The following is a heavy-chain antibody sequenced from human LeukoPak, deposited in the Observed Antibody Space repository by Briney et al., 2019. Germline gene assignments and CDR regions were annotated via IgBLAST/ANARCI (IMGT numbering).Heavy chain of an antibody. CDR1: GFTFSSYG. D-gene: IGHD1-14*01. V-gene: IGHV3-15*01. J-gene: IGHJ4*02. CDR2: IRSKGDGGTT. CDR3: TTRPLSIRTPGNY. Sequence: GGSLRLSCAASGFTFSSYGMSWVRQAPGKGLEWVGRIRSKGDGGTTDYAAPVKGRITISRDDSKDMLYLQMNSLKTEDTAVYYCTTRPLSIRTPGNYWGQGTLVTVSS.